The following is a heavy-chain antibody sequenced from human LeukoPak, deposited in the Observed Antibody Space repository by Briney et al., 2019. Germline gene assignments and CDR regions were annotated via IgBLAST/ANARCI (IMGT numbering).Heavy chain of an antibody. V-gene: IGHV4-34*01. CDR2: INHRGST. CDR3: ASSVGSTDY. CDR1: GESLSKYY. J-gene: IGHJ4*02. Sequence: SETLSLTCAVYGESLSKYYWTWIRQSPGKGLEWIGEINHRGSTNHNPSLKSRVTLSVDTSTPQFSLKLTSVTAADAAVYYCASSVGSTDYWGQGTLVTVSS. D-gene: IGHD1-26*01.